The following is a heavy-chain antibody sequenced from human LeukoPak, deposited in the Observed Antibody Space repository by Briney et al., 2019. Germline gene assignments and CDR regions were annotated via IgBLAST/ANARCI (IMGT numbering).Heavy chain of an antibody. CDR2: SGST. V-gene: IGHV4-59*08. D-gene: IGHD1-7*01. CDR1: GASIKTYY. CDR3: ARHGNWNSRQYYLDY. J-gene: IGHJ4*02. Sequence: PSETLSLTCTVSGASIKTYYWSWIRQPPGKGLEWIGHSGSTNYNPSLKSRVTILVDTSKNQFSLKLTSVTAADTAVYYCARHGNWNSRQYYLDYWGQGTLVTVSS.